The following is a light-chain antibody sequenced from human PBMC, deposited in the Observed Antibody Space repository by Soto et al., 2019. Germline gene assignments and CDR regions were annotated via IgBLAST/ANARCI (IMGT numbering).Light chain of an antibody. CDR2: DAS. CDR1: QSVSSN. Sequence: EIVMTQSPVTLSVSPWERATLSCRASQSVSSNLAWYQQKPGQAPRLLIYDASNRATGIPARFSGGGSGTDFTLTIDNLEPEDFAIYYCQQRSNWPPITFGQGTRLEIK. CDR3: QQRSNWPPIT. J-gene: IGKJ5*01. V-gene: IGKV3-11*01.